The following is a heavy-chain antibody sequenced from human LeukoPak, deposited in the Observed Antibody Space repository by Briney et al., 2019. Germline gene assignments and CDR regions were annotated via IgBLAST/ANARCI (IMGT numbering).Heavy chain of an antibody. J-gene: IGHJ5*02. D-gene: IGHD6-13*01. CDR3: ARAYSSSWYWNWFDP. CDR1: GDSVSSNSAA. CDR2: TYYRSKWYN. Sequence: SQTLSLTCAISGDSVSSNSAAWNWIRQSPSRGLEWLGRTYYRSKWYNDYAASVKSRITINPDTSKNQFSLKLSSVTAADTALYYCARAYSSSWYWNWFDPWGQGTLVTVSS. V-gene: IGHV6-1*01.